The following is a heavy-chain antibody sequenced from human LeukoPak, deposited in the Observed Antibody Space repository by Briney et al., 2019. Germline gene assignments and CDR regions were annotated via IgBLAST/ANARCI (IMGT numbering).Heavy chain of an antibody. CDR2: INHSGST. J-gene: IGHJ4*02. Sequence: SETLSLTCAVYGGSFSGYYWSWIRQPPGKGLEWIGEINHSGSTNYNPSLKSRVTISVDTSKNQFSLKLSSVTAADTAVYYCARGGYGSGRGLDYWGQGTLVTFSS. CDR3: ARGGYGSGRGLDY. V-gene: IGHV4-34*01. D-gene: IGHD3-10*01. CDR1: GGSFSGYY.